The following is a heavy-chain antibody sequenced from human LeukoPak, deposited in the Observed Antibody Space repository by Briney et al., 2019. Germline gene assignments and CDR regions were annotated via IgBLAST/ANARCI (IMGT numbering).Heavy chain of an antibody. J-gene: IGHJ4*02. CDR1: GGSFSGYY. V-gene: IGHV4-34*01. CDR3: ARQIMWGATNRFDY. D-gene: IGHD1-26*01. CDR2: INHSGST. Sequence: SETLSLTCAVYGGSFSGYYWSWLRQPPGKGLEWIGEINHSGSTNYNPSLKSRVTISVDTSKNQFSLKLSSVTAADTAVYYCARQIMWGATNRFDYWGQGTLVTVSS.